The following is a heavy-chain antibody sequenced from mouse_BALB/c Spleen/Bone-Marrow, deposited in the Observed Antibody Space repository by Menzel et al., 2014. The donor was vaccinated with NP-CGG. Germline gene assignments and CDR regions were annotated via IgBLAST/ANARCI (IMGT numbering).Heavy chain of an antibody. V-gene: IGHV1-67*01. Sequence: VKLVESGPELVRPGVSVKLSCKGSGYTFTGYVMRWVKQRHAKSLEGIGVISTYYGNTNYNQKFKGKATMTVDKSSNTAYMELARLTSEESAIYYCARGIRNPYSIDYWGQGTSVTVSA. CDR1: GYTFTGYV. CDR2: ISTYYGNT. CDR3: ARGIRNPYSIDY. D-gene: IGHD2-4*01. J-gene: IGHJ4*01.